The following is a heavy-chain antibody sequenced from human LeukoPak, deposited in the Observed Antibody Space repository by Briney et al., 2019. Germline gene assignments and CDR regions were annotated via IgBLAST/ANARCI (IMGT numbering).Heavy chain of an antibody. V-gene: IGHV4-39*07. CDR3: ARVTAGYLFDY. Sequence: SETLSLTCTVSGGSISSSSYYWGWIRQPPGKGLEWIGSIYYSGSTYYNPSLKSRVTISVDTSKNQFSLKLSSVTAADTAVYYCARVTAGYLFDYWGQGTLVTVSS. CDR1: GGSISSSSYY. J-gene: IGHJ4*02. D-gene: IGHD5-12*01. CDR2: IYYSGST.